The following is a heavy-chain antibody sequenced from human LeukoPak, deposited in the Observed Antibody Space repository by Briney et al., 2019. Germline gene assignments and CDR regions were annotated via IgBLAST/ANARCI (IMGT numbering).Heavy chain of an antibody. Sequence: SQTLSLTCAISGDIVSSNSVTWHWIRQSPSRGLEWLGRTYYRSTWYNDYAVSVRGRITVNPDTSKNQFSLHLNSVTPEDTAVYYCARRLTQYDCFDPWGQGILVTVSS. CDR1: GDIVSSNSVT. CDR3: ARRLTQYDCFDP. J-gene: IGHJ5*02. V-gene: IGHV6-1*01. D-gene: IGHD2-2*01. CDR2: TYYRSTWYN.